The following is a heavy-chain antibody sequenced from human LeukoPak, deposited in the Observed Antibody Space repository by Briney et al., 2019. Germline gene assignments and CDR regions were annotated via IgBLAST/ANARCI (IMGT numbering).Heavy chain of an antibody. V-gene: IGHV4-30-2*01. CDR1: GGSISSGGYY. Sequence: PSETLSLTCTVSGGSISSGGYYWSWIRQPPGKGLEWIGYIYHSGSTYYNPSLKSRVTISVDRSKNQFSLKLSSVTAADTAVYYCASPIAAAGTVGYWGQGTLDTVSS. CDR2: IYHSGST. J-gene: IGHJ4*02. D-gene: IGHD6-13*01. CDR3: ASPIAAAGTVGY.